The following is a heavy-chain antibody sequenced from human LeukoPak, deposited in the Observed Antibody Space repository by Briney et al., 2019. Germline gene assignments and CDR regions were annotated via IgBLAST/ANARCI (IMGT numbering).Heavy chain of an antibody. V-gene: IGHV1-69*01. D-gene: IGHD3-22*01. CDR3: ARSSLVYDSSGYYYESFDY. CDR2: IIPIFGTA. Sequence: SVKVSCKASGGTFSSYAISWVRQAPGQGLEWMGGIIPIFGTANYAQKFQGRVTITADESTSTAYMELSSLRSEDTAVYYCARSSLVYDSSGYYYESFDYWGQGTLVTVSS. CDR1: GGTFSSYA. J-gene: IGHJ4*02.